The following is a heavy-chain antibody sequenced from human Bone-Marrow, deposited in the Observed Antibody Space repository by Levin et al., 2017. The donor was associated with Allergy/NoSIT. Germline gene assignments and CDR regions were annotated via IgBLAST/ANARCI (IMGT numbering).Heavy chain of an antibody. V-gene: IGHV3-23*01. J-gene: IGHJ3*02. CDR2: ISGSGGST. Sequence: GGSLRLSCAASGFTFSSYAMSWVRQAPGKGLEWVSAISGSGGSTYYADSVKGRFTISRDNSKNTLYLQMNSLRAEDTAVYYCARRKGVSVVVAARAFDIWGQGTMVTVSS. CDR1: GFTFSSYA. D-gene: IGHD2-15*01. CDR3: ARRKGVSVVVAARAFDI.